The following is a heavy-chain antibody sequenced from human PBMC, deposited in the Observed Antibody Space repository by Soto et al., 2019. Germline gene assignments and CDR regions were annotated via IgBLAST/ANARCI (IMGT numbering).Heavy chain of an antibody. CDR3: ARDQGYSHY. J-gene: IGHJ4*02. Sequence: EVQLVESGGGLVQPGGSLRLSCAASGFTVSSNYMSWVRQAPGKGLEWVSVIYSGGSTYYAHSVMGRSTISRDTSHNTLYLQMNSMRAEDTAVYYCARDQGYSHYWGQGTLGTVSS. CDR1: GFTVSSNY. CDR2: IYSGGST. V-gene: IGHV3-66*01. D-gene: IGHD5-18*01.